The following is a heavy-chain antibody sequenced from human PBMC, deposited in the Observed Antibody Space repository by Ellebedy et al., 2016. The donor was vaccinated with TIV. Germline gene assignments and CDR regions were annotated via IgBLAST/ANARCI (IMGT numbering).Heavy chain of an antibody. Sequence: GESLKISCAASGFAFSDYYMSWIRQAPGKGLEWVSYISSSGSTIYYPDSVGGRFTMSRDNAKNSVYLQMSSLRAQDTAVYYCARVRQDYDYYYYFYMDVWGKGTTVTVSS. CDR1: GFAFSDYY. CDR3: ARVRQDYDYYYYFYMDV. J-gene: IGHJ6*03. V-gene: IGHV3-11*01. D-gene: IGHD4-17*01. CDR2: ISSSGSTI.